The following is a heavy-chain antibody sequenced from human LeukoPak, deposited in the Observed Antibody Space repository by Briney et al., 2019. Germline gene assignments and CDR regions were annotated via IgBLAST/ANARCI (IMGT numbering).Heavy chain of an antibody. V-gene: IGHV1-24*01. CDR2: FDPEDGEA. Sequence: ASVKVSCKVSGYTLTELSMHWVRQAPGKGLEWMGGFDPEDGEAIYAQKFQGRVTITADESTSTAYMELSSLRSEDTAVYYCASAIDYGGNSGGYYYYYMDVWGKGTTVTVSS. D-gene: IGHD4-23*01. CDR3: ASAIDYGGNSGGYYYYYMDV. CDR1: GYTLTELS. J-gene: IGHJ6*03.